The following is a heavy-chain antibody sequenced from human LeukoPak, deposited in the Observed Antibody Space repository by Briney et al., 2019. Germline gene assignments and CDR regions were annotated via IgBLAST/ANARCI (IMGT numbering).Heavy chain of an antibody. CDR3: ASYEQLGYFDY. CDR2: INHSGST. V-gene: IGHV4-34*01. CDR1: GGSFSGYY. D-gene: IGHD6-13*01. Sequence: SETLSLTCAVYGGSFSGYYWGWLRQPPGQGLEWIGEINHSGSTNYNPSLKSRVTISVDTSKNQFSLKLSSVTAADTAVYYCASYEQLGYFDYWGQGTLVTVSS. J-gene: IGHJ4*02.